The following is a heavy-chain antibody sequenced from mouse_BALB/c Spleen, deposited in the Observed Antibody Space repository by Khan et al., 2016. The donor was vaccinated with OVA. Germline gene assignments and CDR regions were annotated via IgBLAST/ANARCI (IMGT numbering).Heavy chain of an antibody. Sequence: EVQLQESGPGLVKPSQSLSLTCSVTGYSITSAYCWTWIRQFPGNKLEWMGYISYDGSNNYNPSLQNRFSIPRDTPKNQFFLKLNSVTTEDTATYYCARGRVGVPYWYFDVWGAGTTVTVAS. CDR1: GYSITSAYC. D-gene: IGHD1-1*01. V-gene: IGHV3-6*02. J-gene: IGHJ1*01. CDR2: ISYDGSN. CDR3: ARGRVGVPYWYFDV.